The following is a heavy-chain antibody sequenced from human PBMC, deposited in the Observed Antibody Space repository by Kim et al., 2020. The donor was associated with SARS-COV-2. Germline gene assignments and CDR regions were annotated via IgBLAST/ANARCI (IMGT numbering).Heavy chain of an antibody. V-gene: IGHV3-48*03. CDR3: ARERGGYDY. Sequence: TTKYTAVAAKGRFTISRDNAKNSLFLQMNSLSAEDTAVYYCARERGGYDYWGQGTLVTVSS. J-gene: IGHJ4*02. CDR2: TTK. D-gene: IGHD1-26*01.